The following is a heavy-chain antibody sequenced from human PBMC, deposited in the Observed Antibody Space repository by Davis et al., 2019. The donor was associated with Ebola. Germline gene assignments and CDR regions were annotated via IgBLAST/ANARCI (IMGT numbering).Heavy chain of an antibody. CDR3: AKAWGVITTSYYAMDV. J-gene: IGHJ6*02. D-gene: IGHD4/OR15-4a*01. V-gene: IGHV3-23*01. Sequence: PGGSLRLSCEVSGFTFKNYWMSWVRQAPGKGLEWVSGISSGDGTTYYADSFKGRFTISRDNSKNTLFLQMNSLRAGDTAVYYCAKAWGVITTSYYAMDVWGQGTTVTVSS. CDR2: ISSGDGTT. CDR1: GFTFKNYW.